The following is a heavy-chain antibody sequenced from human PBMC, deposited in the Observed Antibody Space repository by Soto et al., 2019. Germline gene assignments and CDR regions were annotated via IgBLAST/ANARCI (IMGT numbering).Heavy chain of an antibody. CDR1: GFTFNNDA. D-gene: IGHD4-17*01. J-gene: IGHJ6*03. Sequence: EVQLLESGGGLVQPGGSLRLSCAASGFTFNNDAISWVRQAPGKGLEWVSTITGSGDSAYYADSVKGRFIISRDNSKNTLYMQMHSLGAEDSAIYYCAKGRVTNYYYHMDVWGGGTTVTVSS. CDR3: AKGRVTNYYYHMDV. CDR2: ITGSGDSA. V-gene: IGHV3-23*01.